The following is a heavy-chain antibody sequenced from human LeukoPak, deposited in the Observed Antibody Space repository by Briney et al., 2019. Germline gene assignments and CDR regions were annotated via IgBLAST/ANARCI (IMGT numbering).Heavy chain of an antibody. CDR3: AKGGWELTDY. CDR1: GFTFSSYI. Sequence: PGGSLRLSCAASGFTFSSYILSWVRQAPGKGLEWVSSISGSGGSTYYADSVKGRFTISRDNSKNTLYLQMNSLRAEDTAVYYCAKGGWELTDYWGQGTLVTVSS. V-gene: IGHV3-23*01. J-gene: IGHJ4*02. D-gene: IGHD1-26*01. CDR2: ISGSGGST.